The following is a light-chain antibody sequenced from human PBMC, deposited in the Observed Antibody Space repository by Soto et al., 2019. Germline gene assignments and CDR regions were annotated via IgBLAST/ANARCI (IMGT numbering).Light chain of an antibody. CDR1: QSISSY. J-gene: IGKJ3*01. Sequence: DIQMTQSPSSLSASVGDRVTITCRASQSISSYLNWYQQKPGKAPNLLIYAASSLQSGVPSKFSGSGSGTDFTLTISSLQPEDCATYYCQQRYSSPFAFGPGTKVDIK. V-gene: IGKV1-39*01. CDR3: QQRYSSPFA. CDR2: AAS.